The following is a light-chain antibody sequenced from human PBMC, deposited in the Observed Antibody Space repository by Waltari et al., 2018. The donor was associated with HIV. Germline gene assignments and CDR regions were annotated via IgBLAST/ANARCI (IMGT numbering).Light chain of an antibody. Sequence: EIVLTQSPGTLSLSPGARATLSCRASQSVSSSYLAWYQQKSGQAPRLLIYGASSRATGIPYRFSGSGSGTEFTLTIARLEPEDFAVYYCQQSETFGQGTRVEIK. CDR3: QQSET. CDR2: GAS. J-gene: IGKJ1*01. V-gene: IGKV3-20*01. CDR1: QSVSSSY.